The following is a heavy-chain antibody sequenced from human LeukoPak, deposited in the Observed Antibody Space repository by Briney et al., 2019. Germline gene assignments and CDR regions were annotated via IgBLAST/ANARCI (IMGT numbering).Heavy chain of an antibody. J-gene: IGHJ4*02. V-gene: IGHV3-30*18. CDR1: GFTFSSYG. CDR3: AKDLERHIVVVTASAVDY. CDR2: ISYDGSNK. D-gene: IGHD2-21*02. Sequence: GGSLRLSCAASGFTFSSYGMHWVRQAPGKGLEWVAVISYDGSNKYYADSVKGRFTISRDNSKNTLYLQMNSLRAEDTAVYYCAKDLERHIVVVTASAVDYWGQGTLVTASS.